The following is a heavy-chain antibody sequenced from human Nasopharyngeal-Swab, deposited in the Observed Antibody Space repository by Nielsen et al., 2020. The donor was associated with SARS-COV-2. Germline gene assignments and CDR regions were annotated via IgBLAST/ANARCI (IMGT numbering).Heavy chain of an antibody. CDR3: ARGRSLKRIVVVNTPIYYYGMDV. J-gene: IGHJ6*02. V-gene: IGHV4-34*01. Sequence: SETLSLTCAVYGGSFSGYYWSWIRQPPGKGLEWIGEINHSGSTNYNPSLKSRVTISVDTSKNQFSLKLSSVTAADTAVYYCARGRSLKRIVVVNTPIYYYGMDVWGQGTTVTVSS. CDR1: GGSFSGYY. D-gene: IGHD3-22*01. CDR2: INHSGST.